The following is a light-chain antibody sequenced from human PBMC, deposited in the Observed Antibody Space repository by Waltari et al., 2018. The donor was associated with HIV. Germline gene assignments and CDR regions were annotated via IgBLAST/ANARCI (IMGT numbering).Light chain of an antibody. V-gene: IGKV4-1*01. CDR1: QSVLYSSNNKNY. Sequence: DIVMTQSPDSLAVSLGERAHINCKSSQSVLYSSNNKNYLAWYQQRPGQPPKLLIYLASTRESGVPDRFSGSGSGTDFALTISSLQDEDVAVYYCQQYYTTPWTFGQGTKVEIK. CDR2: LAS. J-gene: IGKJ1*01. CDR3: QQYYTTPWT.